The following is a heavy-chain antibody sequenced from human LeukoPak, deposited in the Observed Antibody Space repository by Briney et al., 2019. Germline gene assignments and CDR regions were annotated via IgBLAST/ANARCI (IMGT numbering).Heavy chain of an antibody. CDR3: ARQVGSYDILTGYYSTLIRTNS. CDR2: IYHSGST. Sequence: SETLSLTCAVSGYSISSGYYWGWIRQPPGKGLEWIGSIYHSGSTYYNPSIKSRVTISVDTSKNQFSLKLSSVTAADTAVYYCARQVGSYDILTGYYSTLIRTNSWGQGTLVTVSS. D-gene: IGHD3-9*01. J-gene: IGHJ5*02. V-gene: IGHV4-38-2*01. CDR1: GYSISSGYY.